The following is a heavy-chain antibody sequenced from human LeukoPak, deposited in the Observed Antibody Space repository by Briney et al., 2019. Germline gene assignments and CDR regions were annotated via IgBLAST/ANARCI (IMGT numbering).Heavy chain of an antibody. V-gene: IGHV4-59*01. Sequence: SETLSLTCTVSGGSISSYYWSWIRQPPGKGLEWIGYIYYSGSTNYNPSLKSRVTISVDTSKNQFSLKLSSVTAADTAVYYCGTGTRGGDDCWGQGTLVTVSS. CDR1: GGSISSYY. CDR2: IYYSGST. J-gene: IGHJ4*02. D-gene: IGHD2-21*02. CDR3: GTGTRGGDDC.